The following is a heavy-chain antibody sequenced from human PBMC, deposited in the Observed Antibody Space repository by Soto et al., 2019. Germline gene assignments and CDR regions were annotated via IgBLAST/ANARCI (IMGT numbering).Heavy chain of an antibody. Sequence: QVQLQESGPGLVKPSQTLSLTCTVSGGSISNVGDCWSWIRQPPGKGLEWIGFIYHTGTTYYNSSLRSRVSISIATSKSQFALKLNSVTAADTAVYSCARVMAAMQNWLDPWGQGTLVTVSP. J-gene: IGHJ5*02. CDR2: IYHTGTT. V-gene: IGHV4-30-4*01. CDR3: ARVMAAMQNWLDP. D-gene: IGHD2-2*01. CDR1: GGSISNVGDC.